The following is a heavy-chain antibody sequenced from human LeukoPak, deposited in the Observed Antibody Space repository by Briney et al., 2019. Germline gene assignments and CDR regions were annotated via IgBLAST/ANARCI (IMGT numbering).Heavy chain of an antibody. Sequence: GGSLRLSCAASGFTFSSYEMNWVRQAPGKGLEWVSYISSSGSTIYCADSVKGRFTISRDNAKNSLYLQMNSLRAEDTAVYYCARGIYYYPAFDYWGQGTLVTVSS. CDR3: ARGIYYYPAFDY. J-gene: IGHJ4*02. V-gene: IGHV3-48*03. D-gene: IGHD3-10*01. CDR2: ISSSGSTI. CDR1: GFTFSSYE.